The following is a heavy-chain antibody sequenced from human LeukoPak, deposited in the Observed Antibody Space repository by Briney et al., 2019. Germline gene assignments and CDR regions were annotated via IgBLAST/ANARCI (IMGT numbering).Heavy chain of an antibody. D-gene: IGHD3-3*01. Sequence: GASVKVSCKASGYTFTSYGISWVRQAPGQGLEWMGWISAYNGNTNYAQKLQGRVTMTTDTPTSTAYMELRSLRSDDTAVCYCARALGWIFGVVIIGEFDYWGQGTLVTVSS. CDR3: ARALGWIFGVVIIGEFDY. CDR2: ISAYNGNT. J-gene: IGHJ4*02. CDR1: GYTFTSYG. V-gene: IGHV1-18*01.